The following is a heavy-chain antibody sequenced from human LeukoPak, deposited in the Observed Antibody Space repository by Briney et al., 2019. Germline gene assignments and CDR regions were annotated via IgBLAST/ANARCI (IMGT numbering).Heavy chain of an antibody. CDR3: ARDGGDCSGDSCYVDY. CDR2: IKWNGGST. V-gene: IGHV3-20*04. Sequence: PGGSLRLSCAASGFTFDDYGMSWVRQAPGKGLEWVSSIKWNGGSTGYADSVKGRFTISRDNAENSLYLQMNSLRAEDTALYYCARDGGDCSGDSCYVDYWGQGTLVTVSS. CDR1: GFTFDDYG. J-gene: IGHJ4*02. D-gene: IGHD2-15*01.